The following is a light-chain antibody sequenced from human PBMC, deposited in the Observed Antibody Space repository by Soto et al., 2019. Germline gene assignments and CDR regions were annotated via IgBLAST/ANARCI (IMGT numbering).Light chain of an antibody. CDR1: SSDIGSYKY. V-gene: IGLV2-14*03. J-gene: IGLJ2*01. CDR2: DVT. Sequence: QSALTQPASVSGSPGQSITISCTGTSSDIGSYKYVSWYQHHPGTAPKLMIYDVTNRPSGVSNRFSGSKSGNTASLTISGLQAEDEGDYYCTSYASSSTPVVFGGGTKVTVL. CDR3: TSYASSSTPVV.